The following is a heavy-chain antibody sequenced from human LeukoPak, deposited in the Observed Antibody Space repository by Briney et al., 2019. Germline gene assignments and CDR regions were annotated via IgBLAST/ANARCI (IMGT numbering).Heavy chain of an antibody. CDR3: TRRGPAGSSSSGMDV. CDR2: TYYRSKWYN. Sequence: SQILSLTCAISGDSVSSNSVTWNWIRQSPSRGLEWLGRTYYRSKWYNDYAVSVESRITINPDTSRNQFSLQLNSVTPEDTAVYYCTRRGPAGSSSSGMDVWGQGTTVTVSS. V-gene: IGHV6-1*01. J-gene: IGHJ6*02. D-gene: IGHD6-6*01. CDR1: GDSVSSNSVT.